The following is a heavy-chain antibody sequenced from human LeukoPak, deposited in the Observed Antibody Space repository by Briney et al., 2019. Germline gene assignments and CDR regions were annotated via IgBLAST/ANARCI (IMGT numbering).Heavy chain of an antibody. J-gene: IGHJ4*02. Sequence: ASVKVSCKASGGTFSSYAISWVRQAPGQGLEWMGGIIPIFGTGNYAQKFQGRVTITADESTSTAYMELSSLRSEDTAVYYCARVNLSGRVGSRYSFDYGGREP. CDR2: IIPIFGTG. V-gene: IGHV1-69*13. D-gene: IGHD3-10*01. CDR3: ARVNLSGRVGSRYSFD. CDR1: GGTFSSYA.